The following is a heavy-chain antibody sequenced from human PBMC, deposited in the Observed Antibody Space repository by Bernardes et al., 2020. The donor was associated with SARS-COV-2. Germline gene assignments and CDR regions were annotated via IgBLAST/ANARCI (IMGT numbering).Heavy chain of an antibody. J-gene: IGHJ6*02. CDR1: GFTFTTYA. CDR2: FSGSAGNK. CDR3: AKDLASRTLSYGMDV. V-gene: IGHV3-23*01. Sequence: GGSLRLSCAASGFTFTTYAVNWGRQAPGKGLEWVSGFSGSAGNKYYAYSVRGRFTLSRDTSKNTLYLKMNSLRAEDTAVYYWAKDLASRTLSYGMDVWGQGTTVTVSS. D-gene: IGHD5-12*01.